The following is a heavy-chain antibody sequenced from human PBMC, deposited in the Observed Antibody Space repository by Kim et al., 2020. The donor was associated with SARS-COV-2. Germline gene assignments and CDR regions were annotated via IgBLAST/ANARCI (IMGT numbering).Heavy chain of an antibody. CDR1: GYSFTSYW. J-gene: IGHJ4*02. D-gene: IGHD3-10*01. CDR3: ARVLTRITMVRGVIPPSFDY. CDR2: IYPGDSDT. V-gene: IGHV5-51*01. Sequence: GESLKISCKGSGYSFTSYWIGWVRQMPGKGLEWMGIIYPGDSDTRYSPSFQGQVTISADKSISTAYLQWSSLKASDTAMYYCARVLTRITMVRGVIPPSFDYWGQGTLVTLSS.